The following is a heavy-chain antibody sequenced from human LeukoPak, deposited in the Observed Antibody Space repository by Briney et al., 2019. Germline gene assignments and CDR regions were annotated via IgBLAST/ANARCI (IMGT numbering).Heavy chain of an antibody. Sequence: GGSLRLSCAASGCTFATTWMHWVRQAPGKGLVWVSLINNDGSSTNYADSVKGRFTISRDNAKNTLYLQMKSLRAEDTAVYYCVIGGTYGSGSWGQGTLVTVSS. CDR2: INNDGSST. V-gene: IGHV3-74*01. CDR3: VIGGTYGSGS. J-gene: IGHJ4*02. D-gene: IGHD3-10*01. CDR1: GCTFATTW.